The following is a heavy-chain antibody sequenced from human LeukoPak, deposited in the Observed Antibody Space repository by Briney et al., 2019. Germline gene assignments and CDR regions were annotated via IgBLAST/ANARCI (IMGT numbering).Heavy chain of an antibody. V-gene: IGHV4-59*08. D-gene: IGHD3-10*01. CDR2: IYYNGDT. J-gene: IGHJ3*01. Sequence: SETLSLTCTVAGGSFGTYCFSWIRQAPGKGLGWIGYIYYNGDTKYNPSLESRVIISQDTSKDQFSLALISVTAADTALYYCARHSHQVIRGAFDVWGQGTMVTVSS. CDR3: ARHSHQVIRGAFDV. CDR1: GGSFGTYC.